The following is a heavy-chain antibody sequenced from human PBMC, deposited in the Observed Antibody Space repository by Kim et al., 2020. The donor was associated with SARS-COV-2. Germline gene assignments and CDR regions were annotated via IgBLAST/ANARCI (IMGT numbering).Heavy chain of an antibody. Sequence: TKYSPKCQGRLTISRATTANTAYMELRSLTTKDTAFYYCVRDMNPTVYDYWGQGTLVTVSS. J-gene: IGHJ4*02. V-gene: IGHV1-3*01. CDR2: T. CDR3: VRDMNPTVYDY. D-gene: IGHD4-4*01.